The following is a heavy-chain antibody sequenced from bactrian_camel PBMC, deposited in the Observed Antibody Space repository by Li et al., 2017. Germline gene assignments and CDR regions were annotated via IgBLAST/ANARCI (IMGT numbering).Heavy chain of an antibody. D-gene: IGHD6*01. CDR3: AASGSRYSHGCTDFVY. CDR2: INSGGDII. Sequence: VQLVESGGGLVQPGGSLKPSCAASGFTFSSYAMNWVRQAPGKGLEWVSAINSGGDIIYYSDSVKGRFTISRDSARSTLYLQMNSLKPEDTAMYYCAASGSRYSHGCTDFVYWGQGTQVTVS. J-gene: IGHJ6*01. CDR1: GFTFSSYA. V-gene: IGHV3S40*01.